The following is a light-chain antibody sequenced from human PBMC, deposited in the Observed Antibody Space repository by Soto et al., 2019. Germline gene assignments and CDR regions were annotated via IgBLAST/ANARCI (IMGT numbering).Light chain of an antibody. CDR1: SSNIGSNY. CDR3: AAWDDRLSAVV. CDR2: RNN. V-gene: IGLV1-47*01. J-gene: IGLJ2*01. Sequence: QLVLTQPPSASGTPGQRVTISCSGSSSNIGSNYVYWYQQLPGTAPKLLIYRNNQRPSGVPDRFSGSKSGTSASLAISGLRSEDEADYYCAAWDDRLSAVVFGGGTKLTVL.